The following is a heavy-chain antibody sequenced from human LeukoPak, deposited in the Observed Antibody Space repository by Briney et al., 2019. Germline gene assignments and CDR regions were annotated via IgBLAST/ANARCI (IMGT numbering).Heavy chain of an antibody. D-gene: IGHD3-16*01. CDR3: ARGAGIMITFGGVTQLDP. V-gene: IGHV1-69*06. CDR2: IIPIFGTA. Sequence: SVKVSCKASGYTFTSYAISWVRQAPGQGLEWMGGIIPIFGTANYAQKFQGRVTITADKSTSTAYMELSSLRSEDTAVYYCARGAGIMITFGGVTQLDPWGRGTLVTVSS. J-gene: IGHJ5*02. CDR1: GYTFTSYA.